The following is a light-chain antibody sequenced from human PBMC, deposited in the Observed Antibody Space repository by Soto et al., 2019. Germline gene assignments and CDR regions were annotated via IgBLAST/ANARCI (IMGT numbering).Light chain of an antibody. CDR3: GAWDSALRVVT. J-gene: IGLJ2*01. CDR2: ADH. V-gene: IGLV1-51*02. Sequence: QSLLTQPPSVSAAPGQKVTISCSGHASNIGTASVSWYQHFPGRAPKLIIYADHYRPSGIPDRFSGSKSGTLATLGITGLQTGDEADYYCGAWDSALRVVTFGGGTKLTVL. CDR1: ASNIGTAS.